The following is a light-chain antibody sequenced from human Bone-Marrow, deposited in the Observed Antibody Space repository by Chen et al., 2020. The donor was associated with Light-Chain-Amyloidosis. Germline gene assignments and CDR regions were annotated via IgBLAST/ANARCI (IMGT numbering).Light chain of an antibody. Sequence: SYVLTQPSPVSVAPGQTATIACGGNNIGSTSVHWYQQTPGQAPLLVVYDDSDRPSAIPGRSSGSNSGNTATLTSSRDEAGDDADYYCQVWDRSSDRPVFGGGTKLTVL. CDR2: DDS. J-gene: IGLJ3*02. CDR3: QVWDRSSDRPV. CDR1: NIGSTS. V-gene: IGLV3-21*02.